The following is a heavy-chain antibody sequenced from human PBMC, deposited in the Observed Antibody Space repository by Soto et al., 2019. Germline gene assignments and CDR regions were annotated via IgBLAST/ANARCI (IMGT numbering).Heavy chain of an antibody. CDR3: AGGLLAAAPLKY. CDR2: VNPISDTP. D-gene: IGHD6-13*01. V-gene: IGHV1-69*06. J-gene: IGHJ4*02. CDR1: GATFSNYV. Sequence: QMQLVQSGSAVKKPGSSVKVSCKASGATFSNYVFSWVRQVPGQGLEWIGGVNPISDTPNYAQKFQDRVRIIADKSTSTVYMELSSLRSEDTAMYYCAGGLLAAAPLKYWGQGTLITVSS.